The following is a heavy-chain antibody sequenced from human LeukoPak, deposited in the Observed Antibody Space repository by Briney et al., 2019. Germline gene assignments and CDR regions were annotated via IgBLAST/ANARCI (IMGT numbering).Heavy chain of an antibody. CDR1: GGSISGYY. V-gene: IGHV4-59*01. D-gene: IGHD4-17*01. Sequence: SETLSLTCTVSGGSISGYYWSWIRQPPGKGLEWIGYIHYSGSTKYNPSLKSRVTMSVDTSKNQFSLKVTSVTAADTAVYYCARDQTVTTTYGMDVWGQGATVTVSS. J-gene: IGHJ6*02. CDR2: IHYSGST. CDR3: ARDQTVTTTYGMDV.